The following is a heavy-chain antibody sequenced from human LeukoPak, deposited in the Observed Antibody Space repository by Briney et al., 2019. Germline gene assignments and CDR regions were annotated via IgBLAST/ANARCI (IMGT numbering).Heavy chain of an antibody. D-gene: IGHD6-6*01. CDR1: VGSFSGYY. Sequence: SETLSLTCAVYVGSFSGYYWSWIRQPPGKGLEWIGEINHSGSTNYNPSLKSRVTISVDTSKNQFSLKLSSVTAADTAVYYCARGSSSGFDYWGQGTLVTVSS. CDR2: INHSGST. CDR3: ARGSSSGFDY. V-gene: IGHV4-34*01. J-gene: IGHJ4*02.